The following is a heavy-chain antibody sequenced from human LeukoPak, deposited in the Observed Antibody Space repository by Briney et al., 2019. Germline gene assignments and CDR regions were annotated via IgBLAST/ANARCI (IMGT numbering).Heavy chain of an antibody. CDR3: ARQFRDSSGYYSYYFDY. Sequence: PGESLKISCKGSGYSFTTYWIGWVRQMPGRGLEWTGIIYPGDSDTRYSPSFQGQVTISADKSISTAYLQWSSLKASDTAMYYCARQFRDSSGYYSYYFDYWGQGTLVTVSS. D-gene: IGHD3-22*01. J-gene: IGHJ4*02. CDR1: GYSFTTYW. CDR2: IYPGDSDT. V-gene: IGHV5-51*01.